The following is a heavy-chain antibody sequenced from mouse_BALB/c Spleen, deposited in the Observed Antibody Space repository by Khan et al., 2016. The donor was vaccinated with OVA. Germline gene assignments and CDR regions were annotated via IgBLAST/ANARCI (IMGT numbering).Heavy chain of an antibody. J-gene: IGHJ2*01. V-gene: IGHV1-4*01. CDR2: INPSSGYT. Sequence: QVQLKESGAELARPGASVKMSCKASGYTFTSYTMHWVKQRPGPGLEWIGYINPSSGYTKYNQKFKDKATLTADKTSSTAYMQLSSLTSEDSGVDYCARTHERWGQGTTLTVSS. CDR1: GYTFTSYT. CDR3: ARTHER.